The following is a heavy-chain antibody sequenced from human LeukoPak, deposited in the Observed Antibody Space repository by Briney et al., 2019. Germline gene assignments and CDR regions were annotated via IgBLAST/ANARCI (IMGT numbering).Heavy chain of an antibody. CDR2: ISYDGSNK. J-gene: IGHJ3*02. Sequence: SGGSLRLSCEASGFTFDNYVMHWVRQAPGKGLEWVAVISYDGSNKYYADSVKGRFTISRDNSKNTLYLQMNSLRAEGTAVYYCAKLPVVRAFDIWGQGTMVTVSS. CDR1: GFTFDNYV. D-gene: IGHD3-10*01. V-gene: IGHV3-30*18. CDR3: AKLPVVRAFDI.